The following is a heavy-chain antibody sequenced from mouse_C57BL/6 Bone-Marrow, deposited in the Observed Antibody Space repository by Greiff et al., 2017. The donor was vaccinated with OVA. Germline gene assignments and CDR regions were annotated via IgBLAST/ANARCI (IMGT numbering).Heavy chain of an antibody. CDR3: ARHNYYGSSYGWFAY. CDR2: ISNGGGST. Sequence: EVMLVESGGGLVQPGGSLKLSCAASGFTFSDYYMYWVRQTPEKRLEWVAYISNGGGSTYYPDTVKGRFTISRDNAKNTLYLQMSRLKSEDTAMYYCARHNYYGSSYGWFAYWGQGTLVTVSA. D-gene: IGHD1-1*01. CDR1: GFTFSDYY. J-gene: IGHJ3*01. V-gene: IGHV5-12*01.